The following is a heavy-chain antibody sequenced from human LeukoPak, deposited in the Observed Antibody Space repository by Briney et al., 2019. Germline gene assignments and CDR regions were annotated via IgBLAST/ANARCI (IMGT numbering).Heavy chain of an antibody. Sequence: PGVSLRLSCAASGFTVSNYDLHWVRQGTGKGLEWVSGISTAGDPYYPGSVKGRFTISRENAKKSLYLQMNSLRDGDTAVYYCARGIRAGVWAFDIWGQGTMVTVAS. CDR2: ISTAGDP. J-gene: IGHJ3*02. CDR3: ARGIRAGVWAFDI. D-gene: IGHD3-10*01. V-gene: IGHV3-13*04. CDR1: GFTVSNYD.